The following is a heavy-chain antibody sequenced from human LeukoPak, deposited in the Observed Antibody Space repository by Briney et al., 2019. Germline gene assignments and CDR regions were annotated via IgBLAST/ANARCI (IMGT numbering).Heavy chain of an antibody. J-gene: IGHJ6*02. D-gene: IGHD4-11*01. V-gene: IGHV3-74*01. CDR2: INSDGSST. CDR1: GFTFSKHW. Sequence: PGGSLRLSCAASGFTFSKHWMHWVRQVPGKGLVWVSRINSDGSSTSYADSVKGRFTISRDNAKNTLYLQMNSLRAADTAVHYCARATSYSNYGMDVWGQGTTVTVSS. CDR3: ARATSYSNYGMDV.